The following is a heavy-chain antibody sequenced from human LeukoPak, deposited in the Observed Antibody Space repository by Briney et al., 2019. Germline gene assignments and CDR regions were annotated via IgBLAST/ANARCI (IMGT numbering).Heavy chain of an antibody. CDR2: IYHSGST. J-gene: IGHJ3*01. CDR1: GGSISSGNW. Sequence: PSGTLSLTCTVSGGSISSGNWWSWVRQPPGKGLEWIGEIYHSGSTNYNPSLTSRVTISVDESKNYFSLKLNSVTAADTAVYFCARDQRVGYCSSSSCYGAFDVWGQGTMVTVSS. V-gene: IGHV4-4*02. D-gene: IGHD2-2*01. CDR3: ARDQRVGYCSSSSCYGAFDV.